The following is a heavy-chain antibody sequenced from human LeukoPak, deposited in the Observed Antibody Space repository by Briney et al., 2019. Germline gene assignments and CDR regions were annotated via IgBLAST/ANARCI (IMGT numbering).Heavy chain of an antibody. J-gene: IGHJ5*02. D-gene: IGHD2-15*01. Sequence: GGSLRLSCAASGFTFSSYAMHWVRQAPGKGLEWVAVISYDGSNKYYADSVKGRFTISRDNSKNTLYPQMNSLRAEDTAVYYCARDRRDIVVVVAATFWFDPWGQGTLVTVSS. V-gene: IGHV3-30*04. CDR1: GFTFSSYA. CDR3: ARDRRDIVVVVAATFWFDP. CDR2: ISYDGSNK.